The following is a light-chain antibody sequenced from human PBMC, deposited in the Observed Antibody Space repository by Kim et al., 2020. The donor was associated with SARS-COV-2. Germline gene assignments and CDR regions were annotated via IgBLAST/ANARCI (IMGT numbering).Light chain of an antibody. V-gene: IGLV2-14*03. CDR2: GVG. CDR1: RSDVGGYNY. CDR3: SSYTTSSTQV. J-gene: IGLJ2*01. Sequence: GQSITISCTGTRSDVGGYNYVSWYQQHPGKAPKLLIYGVGTRPSGVSNRFSGSKSGNTASLTISGLQAEDEADYYCSSYTTSSTQVFGGGTQLTVL.